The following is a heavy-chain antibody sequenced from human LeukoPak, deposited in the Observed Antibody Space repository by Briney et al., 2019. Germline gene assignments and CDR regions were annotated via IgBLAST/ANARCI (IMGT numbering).Heavy chain of an antibody. V-gene: IGHV1-8*02. J-gene: IGHJ4*02. CDR1: GGTFSSYA. Sequence: ASVKVSCKASGGTFSSYAISWVRQATGQGLEWMGWMNPNSGNTGYAQKFQGRVTMTRNTSISTAYMELSSLRPEDTAFYYCARSDPYYYDRSGYPKNDYWGQGTLVTVSS. D-gene: IGHD3-22*01. CDR2: MNPNSGNT. CDR3: ARSDPYYYDRSGYPKNDY.